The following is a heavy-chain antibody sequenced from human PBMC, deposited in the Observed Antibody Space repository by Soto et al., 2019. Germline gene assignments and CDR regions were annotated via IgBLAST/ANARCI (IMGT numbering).Heavy chain of an antibody. CDR2: IYYSGST. D-gene: IGHD2-21*02. Sequence: QLQLQESGPGLVKPSETLSLTCSVSGGSISSSSYFWGWIRQPPGKGLEWIGSIYYSGSTYYNPSLKSRVTVSVDTSKNQFSLKLSSVTAVDTAVYYCARHPSDFWFDPCGQGTLVTVSS. CDR3: ARHPSDFWFDP. V-gene: IGHV4-39*01. J-gene: IGHJ5*02. CDR1: GGSISSSSYF.